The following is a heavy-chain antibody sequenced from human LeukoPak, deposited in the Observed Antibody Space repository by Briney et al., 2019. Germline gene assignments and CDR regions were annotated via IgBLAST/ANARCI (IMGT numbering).Heavy chain of an antibody. Sequence: SETLSLTCAVYGGSFSGYYWSWIRQPPGKGLEWIGESNHSGSTNYNPSLKSRVTISVDTSKNQFSLKLSSVTAADTAVYYCARAWRFEELLPFDYWGQGTLVTVSS. D-gene: IGHD3-10*01. V-gene: IGHV4-34*01. CDR3: ARAWRFEELLPFDY. CDR1: GGSFSGYY. CDR2: SNHSGST. J-gene: IGHJ4*02.